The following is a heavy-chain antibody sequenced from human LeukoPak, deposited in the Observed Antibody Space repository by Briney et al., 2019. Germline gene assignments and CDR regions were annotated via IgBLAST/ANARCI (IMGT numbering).Heavy chain of an antibody. CDR1: GYTFTGYD. CDR3: ARALSGCVLCFDY. D-gene: IGHD6-19*01. CDR2: MNPNNGNT. J-gene: IGHJ4*02. V-gene: IGHV1-8*01. Sequence: ASVKVPCKASGYTFTGYDINWLRQATGQGLEWMGWMNPNNGNTGYAQKFQGRVTMTRNTSISTAYMELSSLRSEDTAVYYCARALSGCVLCFDYWGQGTLVTVSS.